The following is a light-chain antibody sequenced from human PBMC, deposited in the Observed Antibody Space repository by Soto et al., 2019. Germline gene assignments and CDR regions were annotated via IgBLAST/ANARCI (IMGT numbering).Light chain of an antibody. V-gene: IGKV1-33*01. CDR2: DAS. CDR1: QDISNY. CDR3: QQYDNLPLT. Sequence: IQMTPSPSSLSASVGDRVTITCQASQDISNYLNWYQQKSGKAPKLLIYDASNLETGVPSRFSGSGSGTDFTFTISSLQPEDIATYYCQQYDNLPLTFGGGTKVDIK. J-gene: IGKJ4*01.